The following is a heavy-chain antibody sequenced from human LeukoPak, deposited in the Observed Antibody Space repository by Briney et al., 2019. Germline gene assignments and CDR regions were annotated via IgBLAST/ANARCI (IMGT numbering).Heavy chain of an antibody. V-gene: IGHV1-46*01. D-gene: IGHD3-3*01. Sequence: ASVKVSCMASGYTFTSYYIHWVRQSPGQGLEWMGIINPSGGSTSYAQKFQGRVTMTRDMSTSTVYMELSSLRSEDTAVYYCARDRWDDFWSGYPNWFDPWGQGTLVTVSS. CDR3: ARDRWDDFWSGYPNWFDP. J-gene: IGHJ5*02. CDR1: GYTFTSYY. CDR2: INPSGGST.